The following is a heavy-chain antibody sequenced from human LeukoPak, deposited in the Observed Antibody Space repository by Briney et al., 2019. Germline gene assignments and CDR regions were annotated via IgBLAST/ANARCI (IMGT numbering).Heavy chain of an antibody. CDR3: AKDRIGYYDFWSGQETGFDY. CDR2: ISGSGGST. V-gene: IGHV3-23*01. D-gene: IGHD3-3*01. CDR1: GITFSSYA. J-gene: IGHJ4*02. Sequence: GGSLRLSCAASGITFSSYAMSWVRQAPGKGLEWVSAISGSGGSTYYADSVKGRFTISRDNSKNTLYLQMNSLRAEDTAVYYCAKDRIGYYDFWSGQETGFDYWGQGTLAIVSS.